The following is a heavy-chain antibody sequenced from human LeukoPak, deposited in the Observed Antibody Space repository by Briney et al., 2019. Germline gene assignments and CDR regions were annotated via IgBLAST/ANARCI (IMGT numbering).Heavy chain of an antibody. CDR1: GFTFNNYA. V-gene: IGHV3-23*01. CDR3: AKDPPSDYGDYDIDYFDY. Sequence: GGSLRLSCAASGFTFNNYAMSWVRQTPGKGLEWVSAISGSGGSTYYADSVKGRFTISRDNSKNTLYLQMNSLRAEDTAVYYCAKDPPSDYGDYDIDYFDYWGQGTLVTVSS. CDR2: ISGSGGST. D-gene: IGHD4-17*01. J-gene: IGHJ4*02.